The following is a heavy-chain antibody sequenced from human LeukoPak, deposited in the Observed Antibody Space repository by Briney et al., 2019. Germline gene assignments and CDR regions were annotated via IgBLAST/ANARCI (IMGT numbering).Heavy chain of an antibody. V-gene: IGHV1-18*01. CDR1: GYTFTSYG. Sequence: ASVKVSCKASGYTFTSYGISWVRQAPGQGLECMGWISAYNGNTNYAQKLQGRVTMTTDTSTSTAYMELRSLRSDDTAVYYCARGDYDFWSGKEDFDYWGQGTLVTVSS. D-gene: IGHD3-3*01. J-gene: IGHJ4*02. CDR3: ARGDYDFWSGKEDFDY. CDR2: ISAYNGNT.